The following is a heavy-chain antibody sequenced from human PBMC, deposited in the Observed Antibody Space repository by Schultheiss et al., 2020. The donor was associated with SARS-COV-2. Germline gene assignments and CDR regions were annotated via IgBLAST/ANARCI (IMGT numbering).Heavy chain of an antibody. D-gene: IGHD5-18*01. V-gene: IGHV4-61*01. CDR1: GGSVSSGSYY. CDR2: IYYSGST. CDR3: ARGGYSYGPLDY. Sequence: GSLRLSCTVSGGSVSSGSYYWSWIRQPPGKGLEWIGYIYYSGSTNYNPSLKSRVTISVDTSKNQFSLKLSSVTAADTAVYYCARGGYSYGPLDYWGQGTLVTVSS. J-gene: IGHJ4*02.